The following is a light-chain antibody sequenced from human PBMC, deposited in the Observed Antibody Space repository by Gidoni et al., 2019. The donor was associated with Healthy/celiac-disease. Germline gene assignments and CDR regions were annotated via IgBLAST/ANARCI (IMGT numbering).Light chain of an antibody. J-gene: IGKJ2*03. V-gene: IGKV4-1*01. CDR1: QSVLYSSHNKNY. CDR3: QQYYSTPYS. Sequence: DLVMTQSPDSLAVSLGERATINCKSSQSVLYSSHNKNYLAWYQQKPGQPPKLLIYWASTREAGVPDRVSGSGSGTDFTLTISSLQAEDVAVYYCQQYYSTPYSFGQGTKLEIK. CDR2: WAS.